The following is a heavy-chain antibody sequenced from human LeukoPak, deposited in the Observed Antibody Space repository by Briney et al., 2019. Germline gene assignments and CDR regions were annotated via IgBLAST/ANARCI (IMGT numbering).Heavy chain of an antibody. CDR2: ISWNSGSI. Sequence: GGSLRLSCAASGFTFDDYAMHWVRQAPGKGLEWVSGISWNSGSIGYADSVKGRFTISRDNAKNSLYLQMNSLRAEDTALYYCARCGHGLGFDYWGQGTLVTVSS. CDR3: ARCGHGLGFDY. V-gene: IGHV3-9*01. J-gene: IGHJ4*02. D-gene: IGHD5-12*01. CDR1: GFTFDDYA.